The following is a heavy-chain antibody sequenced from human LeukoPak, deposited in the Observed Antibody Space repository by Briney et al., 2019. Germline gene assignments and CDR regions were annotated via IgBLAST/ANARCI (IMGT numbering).Heavy chain of an antibody. CDR1: GFTFSSYS. J-gene: IGHJ4*02. D-gene: IGHD3-22*01. CDR3: ARGGWLLDY. CDR2: ISSTSSSI. V-gene: IGHV3-48*01. Sequence: GGSLRLSCAASGFTFSSYSMNWVRQAPGKGLEWVSYISSTSSSIYYADSVKGRFTISRDNAKNSVSLQMNSLSAEDTAVYYCARGGWLLDYWGQGTLVTVSS.